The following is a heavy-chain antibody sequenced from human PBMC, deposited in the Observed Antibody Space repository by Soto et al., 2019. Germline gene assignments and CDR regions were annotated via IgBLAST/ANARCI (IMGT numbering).Heavy chain of an antibody. D-gene: IGHD4-17*01. V-gene: IGHV3-23*01. CDR3: ARDPVRGLGIAFDI. Sequence: EAQLLASGGGLVQPGGSLRLSCVASGFTFNNYVMSWVRQAPGKGLEWVSSISGSGDTTYYAASVKGRFTISRDNSKDMLYVYMNSLRAEDTAVYYCARDPVRGLGIAFDIWGRGTVLTVSS. CDR1: GFTFNNYV. CDR2: ISGSGDTT. J-gene: IGHJ3*02.